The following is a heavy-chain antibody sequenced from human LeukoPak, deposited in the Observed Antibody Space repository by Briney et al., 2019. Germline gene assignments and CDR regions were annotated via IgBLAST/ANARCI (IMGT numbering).Heavy chain of an antibody. CDR2: IYYSGST. CDR1: GGSISSYY. Sequence: SETLSLTCTVSGGSISSYYWSWIRQPPGKGLEWIGYIYYSGSTNYNPSLKSRVTISVDTSKNQFSLKLSSVTAADTAVYYCARASYSSSCYDYWGQGTLVTVSS. J-gene: IGHJ4*02. CDR3: ARASYSSSCYDY. D-gene: IGHD6-6*01. V-gene: IGHV4-59*01.